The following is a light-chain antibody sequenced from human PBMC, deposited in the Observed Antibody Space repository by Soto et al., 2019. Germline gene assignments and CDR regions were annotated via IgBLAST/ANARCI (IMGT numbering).Light chain of an antibody. J-gene: IGKJ1*01. V-gene: IGKV1-5*03. CDR1: QSIGIW. Sequence: IQMTQSPSTVSASVGDRVAITCRASQSIGIWLAWYQQKPGKAPRFLIYTASTLLGGVPSRFSGSGSGTEFTLTISRLQLDDCATYYCQQYRDYSWTFGQGTKVEIK. CDR3: QQYRDYSWT. CDR2: TAS.